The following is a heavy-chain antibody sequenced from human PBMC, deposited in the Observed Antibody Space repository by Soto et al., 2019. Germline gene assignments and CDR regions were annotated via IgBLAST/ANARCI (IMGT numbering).Heavy chain of an antibody. CDR1: GFAFSSYW. CDR2: IKQDGSEK. V-gene: IGHV3-7*01. CDR3: ARVVRRSYDFWSGYGSQNYYGMDV. D-gene: IGHD3-3*01. Sequence: GGSLRLSCAASGFAFSSYWMSWVRQAPGKGLEWVANIKQDGSEKYYVDSVKGRFTISRDNAKNSLYLQMNSLRAEDTAVYYCARVVRRSYDFWSGYGSQNYYGMDVWGQGTTVTVSS. J-gene: IGHJ6*02.